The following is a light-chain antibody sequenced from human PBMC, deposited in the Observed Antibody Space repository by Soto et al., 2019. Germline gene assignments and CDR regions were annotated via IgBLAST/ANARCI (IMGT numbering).Light chain of an antibody. CDR2: EVN. CDR3: SSYTSANTRV. V-gene: IGLV2-14*01. J-gene: IGLJ3*02. Sequence: QSALTQPASVSASPGQSITISCTGTSSDVGGYKFVSWYQHHPGNAPKLMIYEVNNRPAGVSNRSSGSKSGNAAFLTISCLHPEDAADYYCSSYTSANTRVFGGGTKLTVL. CDR1: SSDVGGYKF.